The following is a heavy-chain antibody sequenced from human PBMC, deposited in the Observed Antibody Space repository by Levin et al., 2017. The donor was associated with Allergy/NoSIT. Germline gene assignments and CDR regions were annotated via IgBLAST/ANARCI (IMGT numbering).Heavy chain of an antibody. CDR3: TRQADSSGWSFVEY. J-gene: IGHJ4*02. Sequence: PTGGSLRLSCAASGFTFSGSAIHWVRQASGKGLEWVGRIRTKAKNYATVYAASVTGRFTISRDDSKNTAYLQINSLKTEDTAMYFCTRQADSSGWSFVEYWGQGTLVTVSS. CDR1: GFTFSGSA. CDR2: IRTKAKNYAT. D-gene: IGHD6-19*01. V-gene: IGHV3-73*01.